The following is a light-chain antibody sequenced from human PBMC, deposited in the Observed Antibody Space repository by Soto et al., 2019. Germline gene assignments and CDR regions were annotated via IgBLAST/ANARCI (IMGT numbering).Light chain of an antibody. V-gene: IGKV3-15*01. CDR3: QQYHNWPPLT. CDR1: QRGFSN. Sequence: EIVMTQSPAFLSVSPGERVILSCRASQRGFSNFAWYQQKPGQAPRLLIYSASARVTGIPARFSGSGSGTEFTLTIISLQSEDFAVYYCQQYHNWPPLTFGGGTKVEIK. CDR2: SAS. J-gene: IGKJ4*01.